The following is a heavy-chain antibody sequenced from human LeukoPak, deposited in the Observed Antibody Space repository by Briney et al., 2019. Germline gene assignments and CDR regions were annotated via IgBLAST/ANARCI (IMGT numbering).Heavy chain of an antibody. CDR2: ISTSSSYI. V-gene: IGHV3-21*01. CDR3: ARAPDSGGFPSSSSWYEYYFDY. J-gene: IGHJ4*02. Sequence: GGSLRLSCAASGFTFSSYSMNWVRQAPGKGLEWVSSISTSSSYIYYADSVKGRFTISRDNARNSLYLQMNSLRAEDTAVYYCARAPDSGGFPSSSSWYEYYFDYWGQGTLVTVSS. D-gene: IGHD6-13*01. CDR1: GFTFSSYS.